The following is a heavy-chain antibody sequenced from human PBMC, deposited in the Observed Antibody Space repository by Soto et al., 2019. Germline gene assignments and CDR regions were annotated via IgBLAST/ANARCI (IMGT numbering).Heavy chain of an antibody. J-gene: IGHJ4*02. V-gene: IGHV3-30*18. D-gene: IGHD5-18*01. CDR1: GFTFSSYG. CDR3: AKGSTAMTYFDY. CDR2: ISYDGSNK. Sequence: QEQLVESGGGVVQPGRSLRLSCAASGFTFSSYGMHWVRQAPGKGLEWVAVISYDGSNKYYVDSVKGRFTISRDNSKNTLYLQMNSLRAEDTAVYYCAKGSTAMTYFDYLGQGTLVTVSS.